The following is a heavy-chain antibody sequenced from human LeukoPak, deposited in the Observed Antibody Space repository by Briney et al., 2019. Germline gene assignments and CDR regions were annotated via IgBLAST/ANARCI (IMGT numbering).Heavy chain of an antibody. J-gene: IGHJ6*03. CDR1: GFTLSSYA. V-gene: IGHV3-23*01. D-gene: IGHD3-9*01. CDR3: AKWRYFDYLVEDMDV. Sequence: GGSLRLSCAASGFTLSSYAMSWVRQGPGKGLEWVSAISVSGNTYHADSVKGRFTISRDSSKNTLYLQMNSLRAGDAAVYYCAKWRYFDYLVEDMDVRGKGTTVTISS. CDR2: ISVSGNT.